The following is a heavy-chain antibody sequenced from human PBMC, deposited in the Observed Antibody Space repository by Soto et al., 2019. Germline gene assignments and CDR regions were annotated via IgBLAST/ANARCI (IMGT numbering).Heavy chain of an antibody. J-gene: IGHJ4*02. CDR2: IIPIFGTA. CDR3: ATTSSYYYDSSGYPVDY. Sequence: SVKVSCKASGGTFSSYAISWVRQARGQGLEWMGGIIPIFGTANYAQKFQGRVTITADESTSTAYMELSSLRSEDTAVYYCATTSSYYYDSSGYPVDYWGQGTLVTVSS. V-gene: IGHV1-69*13. D-gene: IGHD3-22*01. CDR1: GGTFSSYA.